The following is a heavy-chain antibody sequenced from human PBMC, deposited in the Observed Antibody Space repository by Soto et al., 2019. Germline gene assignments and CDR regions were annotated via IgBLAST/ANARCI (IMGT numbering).Heavy chain of an antibody. J-gene: IGHJ6*02. CDR2: ISSSSSTI. CDR1: GFTFSSYS. V-gene: IGHV3-48*01. D-gene: IGHD6-13*01. CDR3: ASEAIAAAAVYGMDV. Sequence: GGSLRLSCAASGFTFSSYSMNWVRQAPGKGLEWVSYISSSSSTIHYADSVKGRFTISRDNAKNSLYLQMNSLRSEDTAVYYCASEAIAAAAVYGMDVWGQGTTVTVSS.